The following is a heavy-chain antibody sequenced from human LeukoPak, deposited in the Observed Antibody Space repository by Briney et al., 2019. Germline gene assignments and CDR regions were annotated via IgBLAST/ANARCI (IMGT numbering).Heavy chain of an antibody. J-gene: IGHJ3*02. D-gene: IGHD2-2*02. CDR2: INPNSGGT. CDR1: GSTFTGYY. CDR3: ASEWGPSQLEYLSNTNCYMGAFDI. Sequence: ASVKVSCKAAGSTFTGYYMHWVRQAPGQGREWMGWINPNSGGTNYAQKFQGRVTMTRDTSISTAYMELSRLRSADTAVYYCASEWGPSQLEYLSNTNCYMGAFDIWGQGTMVTVSS. V-gene: IGHV1-2*02.